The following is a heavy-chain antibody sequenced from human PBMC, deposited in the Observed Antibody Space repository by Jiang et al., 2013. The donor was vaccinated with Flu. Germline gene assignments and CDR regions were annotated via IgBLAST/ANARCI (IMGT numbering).Heavy chain of an antibody. D-gene: IGHD4-17*01. CDR3: AREQRGIAVTKSSPTIDHFFYMDV. J-gene: IGHJ6*03. V-gene: IGHV6-1*01. CDR1: GDSVSRNSAA. Sequence: SQTLSLTCAISGDSVSRNSAAWNWLRQSPSRGLEWLGRTSYNSRWYNDYAVSVKSRILINPDTSKNQFSLQLNSVTPEDTAIYYCAREQRGIAVTKSSPTIDHFFYMDVWGKGTAVSVSS. CDR2: TSYNSRWYN.